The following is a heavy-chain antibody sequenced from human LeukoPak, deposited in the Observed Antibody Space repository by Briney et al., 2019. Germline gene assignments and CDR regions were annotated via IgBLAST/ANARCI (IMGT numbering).Heavy chain of an antibody. CDR2: IYYSGST. CDR1: GGSISSSSYY. CDR3: ARVEEGYGSGRRENYYYYYMDV. J-gene: IGHJ6*03. V-gene: IGHV4-39*07. Sequence: SETLSLTCTVSGGSISSSSYYWGWIRQPPGKGLEWIGSIYYSGSTYYNPSLRSRVTISVDTSKNQFSLKLSSVTAADTAVYYCARVEEGYGSGRRENYYYYYMDVWGKGTTVTISS. D-gene: IGHD3-10*01.